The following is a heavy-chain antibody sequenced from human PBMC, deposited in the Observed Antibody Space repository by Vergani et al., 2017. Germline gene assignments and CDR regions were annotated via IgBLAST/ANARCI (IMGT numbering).Heavy chain of an antibody. J-gene: IGHJ6*03. Sequence: EVQLVESGGGLVKPGGSLRLSCAASGFTFSNAWMSWVRQAPGKGLEWVGRIKSKTDGGTTDYAAPGKGRFTISRDDSKNTLYLQMNSLKTEDTAVYYCTAQAEYYYGSGSYAPAGYYYYMDVWGKGTTVTVSS. CDR3: TAQAEYYYGSGSYAPAGYYYYMDV. CDR1: GFTFSNAW. V-gene: IGHV3-15*01. CDR2: IKSKTDGGTT. D-gene: IGHD3-10*01.